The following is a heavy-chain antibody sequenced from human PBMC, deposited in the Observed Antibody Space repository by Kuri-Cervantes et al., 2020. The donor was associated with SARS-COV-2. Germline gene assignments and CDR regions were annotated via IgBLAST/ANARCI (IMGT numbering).Heavy chain of an antibody. CDR1: GFTFSSSW. V-gene: IGHV3-7*03. Sequence: GESLKISCAASGFTFSSSWMTWVRQAPGKGLEWVANIKQDGSEKYYLDSVKGRLTISRDNAKNSLFLQMNSLRAEDTAVYYCARSRGYYDSSGQARHLIYFWGQGTQVPVSS. D-gene: IGHD3-22*01. CDR3: ARSRGYYDSSGQARHLIYF. J-gene: IGHJ4*02. CDR2: IKQDGSEK.